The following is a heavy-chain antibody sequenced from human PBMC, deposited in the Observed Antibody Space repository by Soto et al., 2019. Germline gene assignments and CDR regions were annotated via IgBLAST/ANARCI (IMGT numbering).Heavy chain of an antibody. CDR1: GYSFTSYD. J-gene: IGHJ4*02. CDR3: ARNRRKTGDFDY. V-gene: IGHV1-8*01. D-gene: IGHD7-27*01. CDR2: MDPNSGDT. Sequence: QVQLVQSGAEVKKPGASVKVSCKASGYSFTSYDINWMRQATGQGLEWMGWMDPNSGDTGYAQKFRGRVTMTRDTSISTAYMELSSLGSEDTALYYCARNRRKTGDFDYWGQGTLVTVSS.